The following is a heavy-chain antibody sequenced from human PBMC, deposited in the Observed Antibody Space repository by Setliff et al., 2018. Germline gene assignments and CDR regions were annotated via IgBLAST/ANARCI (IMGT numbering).Heavy chain of an antibody. CDR2: IYTSGST. J-gene: IGHJ3*02. CDR1: GGSVSSGCYY. V-gene: IGHV4-61*02. D-gene: IGHD1-26*01. CDR3: ARKGISALSGAFDM. Sequence: VSGGSVSSGCYYWSWIRQPAGKGLEWIGRIYTSGSTNYNPSLKSRVTMSVDTSKNQFSLKLSSVTAADTAVYYCARKGISALSGAFDMWGQGTMVTVSS.